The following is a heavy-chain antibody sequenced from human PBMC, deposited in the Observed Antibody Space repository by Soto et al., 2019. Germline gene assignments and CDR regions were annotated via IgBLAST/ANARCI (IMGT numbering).Heavy chain of an antibody. J-gene: IGHJ4*02. CDR3: ARTDRYNSRSTGWANRFGS. CDR1: GFTFSNYG. V-gene: IGHV3-23*01. Sequence: EVQLLESGGALVQPGGSLRLFCAASGFTFSNYGMTWVRLAPGKGLEWVSTVTVDGATYFGNTVKGRFTMSRDISKSTVYLQMRSLRAEDTAIYCCARTDRYNSRSTGWANRFGSWGLGTLVTVSS. CDR2: VTVDGAT. D-gene: IGHD1-20*01.